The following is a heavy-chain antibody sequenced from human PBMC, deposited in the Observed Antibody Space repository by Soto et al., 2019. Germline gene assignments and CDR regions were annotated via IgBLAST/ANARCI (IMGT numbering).Heavy chain of an antibody. CDR3: ASRYSSGWYGFDP. Sequence: EVQLVESGGGLVQPGGSLRLSCAASGFTFSSYSMNWVRQAPGKGLEWVSYISSSSSTIYYAASVKGRFTISRDNAKNSLYLQMNSLRAEDTAVYYCASRYSSGWYGFDPWGQGTLVTVSS. CDR2: ISSSSSTI. V-gene: IGHV3-48*01. D-gene: IGHD6-19*01. J-gene: IGHJ5*02. CDR1: GFTFSSYS.